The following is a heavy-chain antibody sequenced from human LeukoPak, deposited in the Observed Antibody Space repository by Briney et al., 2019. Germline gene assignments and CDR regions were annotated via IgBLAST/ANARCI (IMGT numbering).Heavy chain of an antibody. CDR2: ISSNGGST. CDR3: ARGGYCSSTSCYTYYYYYGMDV. J-gene: IGHJ6*02. D-gene: IGHD2-2*02. Sequence: PGGSLRLSCAASGFTFSSYAMDWVRQAPGKGLEYVSTISSNGGSTYYANSVKGRFTISRDNSKNTLYLQMGSLRAEDMAVYYCARGGYCSSTSCYTYYYYYGMDVWGQGTTVTVSS. CDR1: GFTFSSYA. V-gene: IGHV3-64*01.